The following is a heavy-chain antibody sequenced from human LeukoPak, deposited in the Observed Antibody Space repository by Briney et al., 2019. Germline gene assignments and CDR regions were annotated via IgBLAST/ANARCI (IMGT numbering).Heavy chain of an antibody. J-gene: IGHJ3*02. Sequence: SKTLSLTCIVSDGSISNYHWSWIRQPPGKGLEWIGYIDYSGSTNYNPSLKSRLTISVDTSKNQFSLKLRSVTAADTAVYYCARASSMLRGVPLEPDAFDMWGQGTMVTVSS. D-gene: IGHD3-10*01. CDR2: IDYSGST. CDR3: ARASSMLRGVPLEPDAFDM. V-gene: IGHV4-59*01. CDR1: DGSISNYH.